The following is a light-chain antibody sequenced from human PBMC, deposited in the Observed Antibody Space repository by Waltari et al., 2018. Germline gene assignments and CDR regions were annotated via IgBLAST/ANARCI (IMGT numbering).Light chain of an antibody. V-gene: IGKV3-11*01. CDR1: HSVSNL. Sequence: EVVLTQSPATLSLSPGERATLSCRASHSVSNLLAWYQQKPGQAPRLLIFDASNRATGIPARFSGSGSGTDFTLTISSLEPEDFAVYYCQQRRTWPLTFGGGTTVEI. J-gene: IGKJ4*01. CDR2: DAS. CDR3: QQRRTWPLT.